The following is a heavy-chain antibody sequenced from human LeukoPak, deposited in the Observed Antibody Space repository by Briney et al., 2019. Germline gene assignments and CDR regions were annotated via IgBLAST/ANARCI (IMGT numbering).Heavy chain of an antibody. J-gene: IGHJ5*02. V-gene: IGHV4-59*01. D-gene: IGHD3-16*01. Sequence: SETLSLTCTVSGGSISSYYWSWIRQPPGKGLEWIGYIYYSGSTNYNPSLKSRVTISVDTSKNQFSLKLSSVTAADTAVYYCARELGGFLYWRNWFDPWGQGTLVTVSS. CDR2: IYYSGST. CDR3: ARELGGFLYWRNWFDP. CDR1: GGSISSYY.